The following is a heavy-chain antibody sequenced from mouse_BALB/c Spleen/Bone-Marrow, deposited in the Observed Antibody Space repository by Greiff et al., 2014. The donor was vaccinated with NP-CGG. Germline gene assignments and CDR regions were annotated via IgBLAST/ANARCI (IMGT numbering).Heavy chain of an antibody. V-gene: IGHV14-3*02. CDR2: IDPANGDT. Sequence: VQLQQSGAELVKPGASVKLSCTASGFNIKDTYMHWVKQRPEQGLEWIGRIDPANGDTKYDPKFQGKATITADTSSNTAYLQLSSLTSEDTAVYYCARTAPENFDYWGQGTTLTVSS. J-gene: IGHJ2*01. D-gene: IGHD1-2*01. CDR3: ARTAPENFDY. CDR1: GFNIKDTY.